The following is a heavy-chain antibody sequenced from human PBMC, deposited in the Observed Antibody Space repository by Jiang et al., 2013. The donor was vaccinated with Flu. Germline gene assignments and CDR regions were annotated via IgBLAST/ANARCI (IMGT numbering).Heavy chain of an antibody. V-gene: IGHV4-38-2*02. CDR3: ARAGYFHDGGPNYYFDY. Sequence: TLSLTCTVSGYSISTGYYWGWIRQPPGKGLEWIGNIYHMGGTYYSPSLRSRVSISVDTSRNQFSLKLSSVTAADTAVYFCARAGYFHDGGPNYYFDYWGRGTLVTVSS. J-gene: IGHJ4*02. CDR1: GYSISTGYY. D-gene: IGHD2-15*01. CDR2: IYHMGGT.